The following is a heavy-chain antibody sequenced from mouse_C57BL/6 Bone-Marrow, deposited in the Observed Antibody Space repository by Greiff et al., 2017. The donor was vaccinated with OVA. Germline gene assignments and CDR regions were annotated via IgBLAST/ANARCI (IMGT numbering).Heavy chain of an antibody. D-gene: IGHD2-2*01. CDR3: ARHGYDDGYYAMDY. CDR2: IWSDGST. CDR1: GFSLTSYG. J-gene: IGHJ4*01. V-gene: IGHV2-6-1*01. Sequence: VKLMESGPGLVAPSQSLSITCTVSGFSLTSYGVHWVRQPPGKGLEWLVVIWSDGSTTYNSALKSRLSISKDNSKSQVFLKMNSLQTDDTAMYYCARHGYDDGYYAMDYWGQGTSVTVSS.